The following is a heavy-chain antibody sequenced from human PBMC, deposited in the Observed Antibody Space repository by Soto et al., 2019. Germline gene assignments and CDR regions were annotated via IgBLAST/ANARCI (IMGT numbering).Heavy chain of an antibody. V-gene: IGHV4-59*01. D-gene: IGHD6-25*01. CDR1: GGSISSYY. CDR3: ARDFQNSSGGENAFDI. J-gene: IGHJ3*02. CDR2: IYYSGST. Sequence: QVQLQESGPGLVKPSETLSLTCTVSGGSISSYYWSWIRQPPGKGLEWIGYIYYSGSTNYNPSLKSRVTISVDTSKNQFSLKLSSVTAADTAVYYCARDFQNSSGGENAFDIWGQGTMVTVSS.